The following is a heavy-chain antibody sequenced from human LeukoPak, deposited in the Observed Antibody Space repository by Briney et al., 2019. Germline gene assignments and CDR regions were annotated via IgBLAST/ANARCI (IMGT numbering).Heavy chain of an antibody. D-gene: IGHD5-12*01. V-gene: IGHV1-18*01. CDR3: ARGNSGYDLDSYYFDY. J-gene: IGHJ4*02. CDR1: GYTFTSYG. Sequence: ASVKVSCKASGYTFTSYGISWVRQAPGQGLEWMGWISAYNGNTNYAQKLQGRVTMTTDTSTSTAYMELRSLRSDDTAVYYCARGNSGYDLDSYYFDYWGQGTLVTVSS. CDR2: ISAYNGNT.